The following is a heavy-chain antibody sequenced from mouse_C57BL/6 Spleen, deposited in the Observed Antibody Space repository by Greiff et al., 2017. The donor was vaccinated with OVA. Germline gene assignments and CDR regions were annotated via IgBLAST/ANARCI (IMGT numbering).Heavy chain of an antibody. CDR3: AYSNYVGWYFDV. Sequence: VQLQQPGAELVRPGSSVKLSCKASGYTFTSYWMHWVKQRPIQGLEWIGNIDPSDSETHYNQKFKDKATLTVDKSSSTAYMQLSRLTSEDSAVYYCAYSNYVGWYFDVWGTGTTVTVSS. CDR2: IDPSDSET. D-gene: IGHD2-5*01. V-gene: IGHV1-52*01. CDR1: GYTFTSYW. J-gene: IGHJ1*03.